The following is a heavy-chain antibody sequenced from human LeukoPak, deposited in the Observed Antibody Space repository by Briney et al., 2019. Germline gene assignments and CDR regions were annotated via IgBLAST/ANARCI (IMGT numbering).Heavy chain of an antibody. V-gene: IGHV4-59*01. D-gene: IGHD6-6*01. CDR1: GGSISSYY. Sequence: SETLSLTCTVSGGSISSYYWSWIRQPPGKGLEWIGYIYYSGSTNYNPSLKSRVTISVDTSKNQFSLKLSSVTAGDTAVYYCARYSSSSVVDYWGQGTLVTVSS. J-gene: IGHJ4*02. CDR2: IYYSGST. CDR3: ARYSSSSVVDY.